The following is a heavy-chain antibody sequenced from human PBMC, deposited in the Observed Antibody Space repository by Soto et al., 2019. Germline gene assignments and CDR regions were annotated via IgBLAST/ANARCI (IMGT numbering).Heavy chain of an antibody. D-gene: IGHD3-3*01. CDR2: ISGSGGST. V-gene: IGHV3-23*01. J-gene: IGHJ4*02. CDR1: GFTFSSYA. Sequence: LRLSCAASGFTFSSYAMSWVRQAPGKGLEWVSAISGSGGSTYYADSVKGRFTISRDNSKNTLYLQMNSLRAEDTAVYYCAKDDDFWSGYPPVFDYWGQGTLVTVSS. CDR3: AKDDDFWSGYPPVFDY.